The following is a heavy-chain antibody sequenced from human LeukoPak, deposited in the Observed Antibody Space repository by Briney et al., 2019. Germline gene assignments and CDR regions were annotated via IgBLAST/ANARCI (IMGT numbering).Heavy chain of an antibody. CDR2: IIPIFGTA. CDR1: GGTFSSYA. Sequence: GASVKVSCKASGGTFSSYAISWVRQAPGQGLEWMGGIIPIFGTANYAQKFQGRVTITADKSTSTAYMESSSLRSEDTAVYYCARGYSSSSGTFDYWGQGTLVTISS. J-gene: IGHJ4*02. CDR3: ARGYSSSSGTFDY. V-gene: IGHV1-69*06. D-gene: IGHD6-6*01.